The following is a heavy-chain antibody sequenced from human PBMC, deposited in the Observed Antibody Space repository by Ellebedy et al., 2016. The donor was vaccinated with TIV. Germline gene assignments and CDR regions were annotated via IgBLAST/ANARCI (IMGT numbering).Heavy chain of an antibody. CDR3: AKVLGEEY. Sequence: GGSLRLSCEASGFTFSNYDMHWVRQAPGKGLEWVALIAYDGSYKFYADSVKGRFTISRDNSKNTLYLQMNSLRAEDTAVYYCAKVLGEEYWGQGTLVSVSS. V-gene: IGHV3-30*18. CDR2: IAYDGSYK. CDR1: GFTFSNYD. D-gene: IGHD3-16*01. J-gene: IGHJ4*02.